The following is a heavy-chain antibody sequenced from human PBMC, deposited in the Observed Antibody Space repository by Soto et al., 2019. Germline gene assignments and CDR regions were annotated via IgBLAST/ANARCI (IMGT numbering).Heavy chain of an antibody. D-gene: IGHD1-26*01. CDR2: INPSGGSA. Sequence: ASVKVSCKASGYTFTSYYMHWVRQAPGQGLEWMGIINPSGGSASYAQKFQGRVTMTRDTSTSTVYMELSSLRSEDTAVYYCARGFKELPPLAAFDIWGPGTLVAV. CDR1: GYTFTSYY. J-gene: IGHJ3*02. CDR3: ARGFKELPPLAAFDI. V-gene: IGHV1-46*01.